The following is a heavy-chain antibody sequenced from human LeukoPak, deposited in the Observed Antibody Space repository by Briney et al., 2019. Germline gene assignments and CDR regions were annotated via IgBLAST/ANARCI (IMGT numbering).Heavy chain of an antibody. CDR1: GGSISSYY. CDR3: AGDVSVRSITMIVVGAFDI. Sequence: PSETLSLTCTVSGGSISSYYWSWIRQPAGKGLEWIGRIYTSGSTNYNPSLKSRVTMSVDTSKNQFSLKLSSVTAADTAVYYCAGDVSVRSITMIVVGAFDIWGQGTMVTVSS. J-gene: IGHJ3*02. V-gene: IGHV4-4*07. D-gene: IGHD3-22*01. CDR2: IYTSGST.